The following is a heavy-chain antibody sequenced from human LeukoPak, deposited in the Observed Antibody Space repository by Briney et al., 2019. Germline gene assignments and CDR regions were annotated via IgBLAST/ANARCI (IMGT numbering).Heavy chain of an antibody. CDR1: GGSISSYY. J-gene: IGHJ5*02. V-gene: IGHV4-59*08. D-gene: IGHD6-13*01. CDR3: ARQLVRYDSFDP. CDR2: IYYSGST. Sequence: SETLSLTCTVSGGSISSYYWSWIRQPPGKGLEWIGYIYYSGSTNYNPSLKSRVTISVDTSKNQFSLKLSSVTAADTAVYYCARQLVRYDSFDPWGQGTLVTVSS.